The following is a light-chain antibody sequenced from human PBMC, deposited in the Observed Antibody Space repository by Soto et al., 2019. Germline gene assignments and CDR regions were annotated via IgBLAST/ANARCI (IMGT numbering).Light chain of an antibody. CDR1: HSITGW. Sequence: DIQMTQSPSPLSASVGERVKLTCRASHSITGWLALDRQSPGKAPNLLIYDASSLESEVPSRFSGSGSGTEFTLTISSLQPDDFATYDCQQYNSYPFTFGGGTKVDIK. CDR3: QQYNSYPFT. CDR2: DAS. V-gene: IGKV1-5*01. J-gene: IGKJ4*01.